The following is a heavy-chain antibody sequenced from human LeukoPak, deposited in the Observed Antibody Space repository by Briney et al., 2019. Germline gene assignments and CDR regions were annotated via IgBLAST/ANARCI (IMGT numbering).Heavy chain of an antibody. Sequence: GGSLGLSCAASGFTFSNYWMTWVRQAPGKGLEWVANIKQDGSEISYVDSVKGRFTISRDNAKNSLYLQMNNLRVEDTAVYYCASGGYCSGGSCLPKFWGQGTLVTVSS. CDR1: GFTFSNYW. V-gene: IGHV3-7*01. D-gene: IGHD2-15*01. CDR3: ASGGYCSGGSCLPKF. J-gene: IGHJ4*02. CDR2: IKQDGSEI.